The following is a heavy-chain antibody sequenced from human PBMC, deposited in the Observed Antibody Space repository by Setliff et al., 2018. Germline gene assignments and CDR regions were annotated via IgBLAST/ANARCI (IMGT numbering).Heavy chain of an antibody. CDR1: GGSISPYY. CDR3: RFWSGYYKNDY. Sequence: PSETLSLTCNVSGGSISPYYWSWIRQPAGKGLEWIGRIYVTESTKYNPSLKSRVTLSIDTSKNQFSLKLSSVTAADTSMYYCRFWSGYYKNDYWGQGTLVTVSS. J-gene: IGHJ4*02. V-gene: IGHV4-4*07. CDR2: IYVTEST. D-gene: IGHD3-3*01.